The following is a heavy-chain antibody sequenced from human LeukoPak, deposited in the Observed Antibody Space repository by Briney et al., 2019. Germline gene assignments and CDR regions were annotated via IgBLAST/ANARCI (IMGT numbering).Heavy chain of an antibody. CDR1: GYTFTSYG. Sequence: ASVKVSCKASGYTFTSYGISWVRQATGQRLEWMVWISAYNGNTNYAQKLQGRVTMTTDTSTSTAYMELRSLRSDDTAVYYCAREGIAAAPYYYGMDVWGQGTTVTVSS. D-gene: IGHD6-13*01. V-gene: IGHV1-18*01. J-gene: IGHJ6*02. CDR3: AREGIAAAPYYYGMDV. CDR2: ISAYNGNT.